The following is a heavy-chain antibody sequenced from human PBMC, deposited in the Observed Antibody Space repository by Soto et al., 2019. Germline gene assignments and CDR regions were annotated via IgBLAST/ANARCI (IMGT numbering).Heavy chain of an antibody. CDR2: ISSSSNTI. D-gene: IGHD2-21*02. Sequence: EVQLVESGGGLVQPGGSLRLSCAASGFIFSNYNMHWVRQAPGKGLEWVSYISSSSNTIYYADSVKGRSTISRDNAKNSLYLPMNSLRTDHTAVYYCARPSCGGDCYPPVHWGQGTPVTVSS. V-gene: IGHV3-48*04. CDR3: ARPSCGGDCYPPVH. CDR1: GFIFSNYN. J-gene: IGHJ1*01.